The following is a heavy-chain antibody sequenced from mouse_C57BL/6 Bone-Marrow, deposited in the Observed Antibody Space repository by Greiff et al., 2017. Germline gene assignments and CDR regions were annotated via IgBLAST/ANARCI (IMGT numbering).Heavy chain of an antibody. CDR3: ARRDYGSPHWYFDV. D-gene: IGHD1-1*01. V-gene: IGHV1-26*01. CDR2: INPNNGGT. CDR1: GYTFTDYY. J-gene: IGHJ1*03. Sequence: EVQLQQSGPELVKPGASVKISCKASGYTFTDYYMNWVKQSHGKSLEWIGDINPNNGGTSYNQKFKGKATLTVDKSSSTAYMELRSLTSEDSAVYYCARRDYGSPHWYFDVWGTGTTVTVSS.